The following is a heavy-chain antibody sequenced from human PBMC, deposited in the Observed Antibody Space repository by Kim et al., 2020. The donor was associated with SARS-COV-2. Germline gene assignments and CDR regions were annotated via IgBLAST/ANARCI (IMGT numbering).Heavy chain of an antibody. V-gene: IGHV4-39*01. CDR2: IYYSGST. CDR1: GGSISSSSYY. D-gene: IGHD3-10*01. J-gene: IGHJ4*02. CDR3: ARHRITMVRGRAYYFDY. Sequence: SETLSLTCTVSGGSISSSSYYWGWIRQPPGKGLEWIGSIYYSGSTYYNPSLKSRVTISVDTSKNQFSLKLSSGTAADTAVYYCARHRITMVRGRAYYFDYWGQGTLVTVSS.